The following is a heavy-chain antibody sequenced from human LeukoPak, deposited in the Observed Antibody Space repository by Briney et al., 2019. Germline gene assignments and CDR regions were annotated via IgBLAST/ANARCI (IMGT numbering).Heavy chain of an antibody. CDR3: ARRRLGYYFDY. V-gene: IGHV4-34*01. CDR1: GGSFSGYY. CDR2: INPRGST. J-gene: IGHJ4*02. D-gene: IGHD5-24*01. Sequence: SETLSLTCGVYGGSFSGYYWSWIRQPPGKGLEWIGEINPRGSTNYNPSLKRRVNLSADTSKNQFSLTLNSVTAADTAVYYCARRRLGYYFDYWGQGTLVTVSS.